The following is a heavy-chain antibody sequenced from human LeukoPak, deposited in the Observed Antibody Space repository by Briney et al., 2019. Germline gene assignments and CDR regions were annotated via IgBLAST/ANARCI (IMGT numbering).Heavy chain of an antibody. Sequence: SETLSLTCAVYGGSFSGYYWSWIRQPPGHGLEWIGEINHSGSTNYNPSIRSRVTISVDTSTNQFSRKLRSVTAADTAVYYCASSSALWFQGPRHLHYWGQGTLVTASS. D-gene: IGHD3-10*01. J-gene: IGHJ4*02. CDR1: GGSFSGYY. CDR2: INHSGST. CDR3: ASSSALWFQGPRHLHY. V-gene: IGHV4-34*01.